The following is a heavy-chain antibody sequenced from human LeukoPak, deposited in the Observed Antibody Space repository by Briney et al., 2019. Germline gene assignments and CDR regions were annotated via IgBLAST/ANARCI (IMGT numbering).Heavy chain of an antibody. CDR2: IYTSGST. CDR3: AREPYSTMVRGVRSHAFDI. V-gene: IGHV4-61*02. CDR1: GGSISSGSYY. Sequence: SETLSLTCTVSGGSISSGSYYWSWIRQPAGKGLEWIGRIYTSGSTNYNPSLKSRVTISVDTSKNQFSLKLSSVIAADTAVYYCAREPYSTMVRGVRSHAFDIWGQGTMVTVSS. D-gene: IGHD3-10*01. J-gene: IGHJ3*02.